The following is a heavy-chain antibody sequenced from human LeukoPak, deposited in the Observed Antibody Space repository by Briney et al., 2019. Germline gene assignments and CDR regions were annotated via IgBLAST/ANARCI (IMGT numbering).Heavy chain of an antibody. J-gene: IGHJ4*02. V-gene: IGHV3-21*01. Sequence: GGSLRLSCAASGFTFTDYGMNWVRQAPGKGLEWVSCISSGSSYMYYADSVKGRFTIARDNAKNLVYLQMKSLSAEDTGVYYCARGRDTSEGRTLDYWGQGALVTVSS. CDR2: ISSGSSYM. CDR1: GFTFTDYG. CDR3: ARGRDTSEGRTLDY. D-gene: IGHD5-24*01.